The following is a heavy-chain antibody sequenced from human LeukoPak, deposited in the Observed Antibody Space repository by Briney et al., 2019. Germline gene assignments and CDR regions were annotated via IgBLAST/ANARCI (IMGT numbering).Heavy chain of an antibody. CDR3: AREIVAVVAATGFDI. V-gene: IGHV1-46*01. CDR1: GYTFTSYY. CDR2: INPSSGST. D-gene: IGHD2-15*01. Sequence: GASVKVSCKASGYTFTSYYMHWVRQAPGQGLEWMGIINPSSGSTSYAQKFQGRVTMTRDVSTSTVYMELSSLRAEDTAVYYCAREIVAVVAATGFDIWGQGTKVTVSS. J-gene: IGHJ3*02.